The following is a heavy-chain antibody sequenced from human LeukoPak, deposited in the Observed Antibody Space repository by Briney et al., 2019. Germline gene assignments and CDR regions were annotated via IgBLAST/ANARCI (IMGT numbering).Heavy chain of an antibody. CDR3: AREDGDLWYFDY. CDR2: IYHSGSA. V-gene: IGHV4-30-2*01. D-gene: IGHD4-17*01. Sequence: SETLSLTCAVSGGSISSGGYSWSWIRQPPGKGLEWIGYIYHSGSAYYNPSLKSRVTISVDRSKSQFSLKLSSVTAADTAVYYCAREDGDLWYFDYWGQGTLVTVSS. CDR1: GGSISSGGYS. J-gene: IGHJ4*02.